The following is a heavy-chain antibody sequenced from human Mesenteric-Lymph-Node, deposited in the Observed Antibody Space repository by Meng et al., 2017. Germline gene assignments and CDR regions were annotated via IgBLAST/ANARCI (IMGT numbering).Heavy chain of an antibody. CDR3: ARAWNSYMFFDY. D-gene: IGHD3-3*01. V-gene: IGHV4-59*01. J-gene: IGHJ4*02. CDR2: IYYTGSA. Sequence: GSLRLSCAASKFTFSSCAMTWVRQPPGKGLEWIGYIYYTGSADYRPSLKSRVTFSLDTSKNQVSLSLGSVTAADTAVYYCARAWNSYMFFDYWGQGTLVTVSS. CDR1: KFTFSSCA.